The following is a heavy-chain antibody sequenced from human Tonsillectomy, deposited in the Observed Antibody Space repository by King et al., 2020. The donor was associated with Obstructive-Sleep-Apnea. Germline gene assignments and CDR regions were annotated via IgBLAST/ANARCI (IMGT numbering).Heavy chain of an antibody. CDR2: IYYSWTT. V-gene: IGHV4-59*08. J-gene: IGHJ6*02. CDR1: VGSISTYY. CDR3: ARQTYYYYGMDV. Sequence: VQLQESGPGLVKPSETLSLTCTVSVGSISTYYWSWIRQSPGKGLEWIGYIYYSWTTNYNPSLKSRVTISVDTSKNQFSLKLSSVTAADTAVYYCARQTYYYYGMDVWGQGTTVTVSS.